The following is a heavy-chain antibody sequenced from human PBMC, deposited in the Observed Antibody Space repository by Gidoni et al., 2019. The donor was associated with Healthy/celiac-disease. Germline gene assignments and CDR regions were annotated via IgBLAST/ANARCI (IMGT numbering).Heavy chain of an antibody. J-gene: IGHJ5*02. CDR2: ISGSGGST. CDR3: AKTGVGIAARGYNWFDP. V-gene: IGHV3-23*01. CDR1: GFTFSSYA. D-gene: IGHD6-6*01. Sequence: EVQLLESGGGLVQPGGSLRLSCAASGFTFSSYAMSWVRQAPGKGLDWVSAISGSGGSTYYADSVKGRFTISRDNSKNTLYLQMNSLRAEDTAVYYWAKTGVGIAARGYNWFDPWGQGTLVTVSS.